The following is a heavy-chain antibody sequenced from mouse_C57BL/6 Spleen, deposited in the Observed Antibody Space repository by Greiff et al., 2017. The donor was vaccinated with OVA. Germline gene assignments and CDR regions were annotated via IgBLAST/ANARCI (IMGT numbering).Heavy chain of an antibody. CDR1: GISITTGNYR. CDR3: ARNGNYYFDY. J-gene: IGHJ2*01. Sequence: EVQLQQSGPGLVKPSQTVFLTCTVTGISITTGNYRWSWIRQFPGNKLEWIGYIYYSGTITYNPSLTSRTTITRDTPKNQFFLAINSLTAEDTATYYCARNGNYYFDYWGQGTTLTVSS. V-gene: IGHV3-5*01. D-gene: IGHD2-1*01. CDR2: IYYSGTI.